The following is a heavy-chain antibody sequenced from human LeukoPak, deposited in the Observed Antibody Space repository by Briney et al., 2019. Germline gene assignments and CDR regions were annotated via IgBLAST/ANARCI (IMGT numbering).Heavy chain of an antibody. D-gene: IGHD2/OR15-2a*01. Sequence: KPSETLSLTCTVSGGSLNSNSYYWGWIRQPPGKGLEWIGSINYSGNTYYSPSLKSRVTISVDTSKNQFSLELSSVTAADSAIYYCAGSYSSTWYSTFDLWGQGTVVTVSS. CDR1: GGSLNSNSYY. J-gene: IGHJ3*01. CDR3: AGSYSSTWYSTFDL. V-gene: IGHV4-39*01. CDR2: INYSGNT.